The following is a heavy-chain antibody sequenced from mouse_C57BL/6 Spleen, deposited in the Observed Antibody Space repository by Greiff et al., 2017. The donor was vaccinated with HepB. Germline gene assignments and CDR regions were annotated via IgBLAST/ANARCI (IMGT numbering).Heavy chain of an antibody. J-gene: IGHJ3*01. CDR2: IHPNSGST. Sequence: VQLQQPGAELVKPGASVKLSCKASGYTFTSYWMHWVKQRPGQGLEWIGMIHPNSGSTNYNEKFKSKATLTVDKSSSTAYMQLSSLTSEDSAVYYCARWDGDGYYAWFAYWGQGTLVTVSA. CDR3: ARWDGDGYYAWFAY. V-gene: IGHV1-64*01. CDR1: GYTFTSYW. D-gene: IGHD2-3*01.